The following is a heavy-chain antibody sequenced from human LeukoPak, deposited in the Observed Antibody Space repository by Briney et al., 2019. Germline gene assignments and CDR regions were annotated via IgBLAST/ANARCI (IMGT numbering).Heavy chain of an antibody. CDR2: VYYSGNT. J-gene: IGHJ4*02. CDR3: AREADYYDSSGYYFPRPEFDY. V-gene: IGHV4-39*07. CDR1: GGSISSSNYY. D-gene: IGHD3-22*01. Sequence: SETLSLTCTVSGGSISSSNYYWGWIRQPPGKGLECIGSVYYSGNTYYNPSLKSRVIISVDTSRNQFSLKLSSVTAADTAVYYCAREADYYDSSGYYFPRPEFDYWGQGTLVTVSS.